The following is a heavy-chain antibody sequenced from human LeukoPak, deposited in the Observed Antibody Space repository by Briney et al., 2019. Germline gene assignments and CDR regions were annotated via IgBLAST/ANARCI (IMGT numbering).Heavy chain of an antibody. CDR3: ARGDGINQYHWFDP. D-gene: IGHD2-21*02. J-gene: IGHJ5*02. Sequence: QPGGSLRLSCATSELTFSSYAMSWGRQAPGKGLEWVSGISGGGDSTYYADSVKGRFTISRDNSKNPLYLQMNSLRAEDTALYYCARGDGINQYHWFDPWGQGTQVTVSS. CDR1: ELTFSSYA. CDR2: ISGGGDST. V-gene: IGHV3-23*01.